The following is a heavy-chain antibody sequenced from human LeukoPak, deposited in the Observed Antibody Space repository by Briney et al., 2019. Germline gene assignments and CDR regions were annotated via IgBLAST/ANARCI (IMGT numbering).Heavy chain of an antibody. CDR3: AKANGGYSYGYPEFDY. J-gene: IGHJ4*02. CDR1: GFTFSSYA. D-gene: IGHD5-18*01. Sequence: GGSLRLSCAASGFTFSSYAMSWVRQAPGKGLEWVSAISGSGGSTYYADSVKGRFTISRDNSKNTRYLQMNSLRAEDTAVYYCAKANGGYSYGYPEFDYWGQGTLVTVSS. V-gene: IGHV3-23*01. CDR2: ISGSGGST.